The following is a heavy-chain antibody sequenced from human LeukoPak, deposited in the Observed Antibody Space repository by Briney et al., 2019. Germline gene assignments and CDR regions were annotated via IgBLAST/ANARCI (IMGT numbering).Heavy chain of an antibody. J-gene: IGHJ4*02. CDR1: GYSFTSYW. V-gene: IGHV5-51*01. CDR2: IYPGDSDT. CDR3: ARHSGRGMVRVAEEIDY. Sequence: GESLKISCKGSGYSFTSYWIGWVRQMPGKGLEWMGIIYPGDSDTRYSPSFQGQVTISAGKSISTAYLQWSSLKASDTAMYYCARHSGRGMVRVAEEIDYWGQGTLVTVSS. D-gene: IGHD3-10*01.